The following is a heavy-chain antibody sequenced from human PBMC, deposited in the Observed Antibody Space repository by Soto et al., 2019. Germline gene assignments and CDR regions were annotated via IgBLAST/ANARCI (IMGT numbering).Heavy chain of an antibody. CDR2: TSYDGSNK. J-gene: IGHJ4*02. D-gene: IGHD2-2*01. CDR1: GFILSSHA. V-gene: IGHV3-30-3*01. CDR3: AREMGYCVSTSCPFDY. Sequence: HPGGSLRLSCTASGFILSSHAMHWVRQAPGKGLEWVAITSYDGSNKYHADSVKGRFTISRDNSKNTLSLQMNSLRAEDTAVYYCAREMGYCVSTSCPFDYWGQGTLVTVSS.